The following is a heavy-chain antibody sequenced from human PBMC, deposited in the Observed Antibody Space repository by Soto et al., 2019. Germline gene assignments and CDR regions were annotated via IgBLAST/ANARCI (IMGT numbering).Heavy chain of an antibody. CDR3: AREYYDILTGYHYFDY. J-gene: IGHJ4*02. D-gene: IGHD3-9*01. CDR2: IYSGGST. V-gene: IGHV3-66*01. CDR1: VFTVSSNY. Sequence: RGSLRLSCAASVFTVSSNYISWVRQAPGKGLEWVSVIYSGGSTYYADSVKGRFTISRDNSKNTLYLQMNSLRAEDTAVYYCAREYYDILTGYHYFDYWGQGTLVTVSS.